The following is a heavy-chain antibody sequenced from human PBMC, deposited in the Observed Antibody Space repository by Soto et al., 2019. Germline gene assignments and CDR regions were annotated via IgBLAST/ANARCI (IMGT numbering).Heavy chain of an antibody. Sequence: PGGSLRLSCAASGFTFSSYGMHWVRQAPGKGLEWVAVISYDGSNKYYADSVKGRFTISRDNSKNRLYLQMNSLRAEDTAVYYCAKDPRKNYYYSGMDVWGQGTTVTVSS. J-gene: IGHJ6*02. CDR2: ISYDGSNK. CDR1: GFTFSSYG. V-gene: IGHV3-30*18. CDR3: AKDPRKNYYYSGMDV.